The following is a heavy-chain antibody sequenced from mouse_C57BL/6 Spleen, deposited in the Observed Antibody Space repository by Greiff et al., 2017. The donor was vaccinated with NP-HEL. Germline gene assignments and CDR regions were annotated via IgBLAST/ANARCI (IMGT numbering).Heavy chain of an antibody. CDR2: LWSGGST. J-gene: IGHJ4*01. D-gene: IGHD1-1*01. Sequence: VQLQQSGPGLVQPSQSLSITCTVSGFSLTSYGVHWVRQSPGKGLEWLGVLWSGGSTDYNAAFISRLSISKDKSKSQVFFKLNSLQADDTAIYYCARESSTVVAPYAMDYWGQGTSVTVSS. CDR1: GFSLTSYG. CDR3: ARESSTVVAPYAMDY. V-gene: IGHV2-2*01.